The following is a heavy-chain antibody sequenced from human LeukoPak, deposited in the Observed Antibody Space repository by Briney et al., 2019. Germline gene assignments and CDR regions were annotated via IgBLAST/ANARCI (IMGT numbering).Heavy chain of an antibody. CDR3: ARGYRTTVTRYNWFDP. Sequence: PSETLSLTCAVYGGSFSGYYRSWIRQPPGKGLEWIGEINHSGSTNYNPSLKSRVTISVDTSKNQFSLKLSSVTAADTAVYYCARGYRTTVTRYNWFDPWGQGTLVTVSS. J-gene: IGHJ5*02. CDR2: INHSGST. D-gene: IGHD4-17*01. CDR1: GGSFSGYY. V-gene: IGHV4-34*01.